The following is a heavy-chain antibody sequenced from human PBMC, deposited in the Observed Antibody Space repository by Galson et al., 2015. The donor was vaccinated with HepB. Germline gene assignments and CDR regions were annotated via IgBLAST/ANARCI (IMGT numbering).Heavy chain of an antibody. J-gene: IGHJ4*02. D-gene: IGHD3-22*01. CDR2: IIPIFGSA. CDR1: GGTFSTYT. Sequence: SVKVSCKASGGTFSTYTLSWVRQAPGQGLEWMGGIIPIFGSANYAQKFQGRVTITADESTSTTYMELSRLRSEDTAVYYCARQYDTSGYYPYWGQGTLVTVSS. V-gene: IGHV1-69*13. CDR3: ARQYDTSGYYPY.